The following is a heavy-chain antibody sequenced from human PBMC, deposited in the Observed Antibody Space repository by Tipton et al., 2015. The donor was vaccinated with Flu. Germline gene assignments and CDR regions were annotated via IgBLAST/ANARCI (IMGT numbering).Heavy chain of an antibody. Sequence: SLRLSCAASGFTFSSYAMHWVRQAPGKGLEWVAVISYDGSNKYYADSVKGRFTISRDNSKNTLYLQMNSLRAEDTAVYYCARDRAAYSSSGYYYSGMDVWGQGTTVTVSS. D-gene: IGHD6-6*01. V-gene: IGHV3-30-3*01. CDR1: GFTFSSYA. J-gene: IGHJ6*02. CDR2: ISYDGSNK. CDR3: ARDRAAYSSSGYYYSGMDV.